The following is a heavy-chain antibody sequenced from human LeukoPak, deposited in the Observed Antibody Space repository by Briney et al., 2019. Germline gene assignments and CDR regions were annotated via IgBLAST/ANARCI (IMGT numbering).Heavy chain of an antibody. J-gene: IGHJ6*02. Sequence: GGSLRLSCAASGFTFSSYWMSWVRQAPGKGLEWVSVIYSGGSTYYADSVKGRFTISRDNSKNTLYLQMNSLRAEDTAVYYCARDPRTYYYYGMDVWGQGTTVTVSS. CDR1: GFTFSSYW. CDR2: IYSGGST. CDR3: ARDPRTYYYYGMDV. V-gene: IGHV3-66*01.